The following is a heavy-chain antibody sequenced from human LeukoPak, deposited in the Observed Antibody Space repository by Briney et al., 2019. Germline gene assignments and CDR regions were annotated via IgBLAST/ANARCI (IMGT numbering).Heavy chain of an antibody. D-gene: IGHD2-2*01. CDR1: GGSISSYY. V-gene: IGHV4-59*01. CDR2: IYYSGST. CDR3: ASGTLGYCSSTSCYAYYYGMDV. J-gene: IGHJ6*02. Sequence: PSETLSLTCTVSGGSISSYYWSWIRQPPGKGLEWIGYIYYSGSTNYNPSLKSRVTISVDTSKNQFFLKLSSVTAADTAVYYCASGTLGYCSSTSCYAYYYGMDVWGQGTTVTVSS.